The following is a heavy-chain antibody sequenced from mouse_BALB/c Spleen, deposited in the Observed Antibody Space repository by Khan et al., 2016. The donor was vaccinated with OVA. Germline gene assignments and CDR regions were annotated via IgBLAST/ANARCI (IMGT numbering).Heavy chain of an antibody. CDR3: ARWNYRYDGYFDY. Sequence: EVQLQESGPSLVKPSQTLSLTCSVTGDSIPRGYWNWIRKFPGNKLEYMGYINYSGSTYYNPSLKSRLSITRHTSKNQYYLQLNSVPSEDTATYYCARWNYRYDGYFDYWGQGTTLTVSS. D-gene: IGHD2-14*01. CDR1: GDSIPRGY. CDR2: INYSGST. J-gene: IGHJ2*01. V-gene: IGHV3-8*02.